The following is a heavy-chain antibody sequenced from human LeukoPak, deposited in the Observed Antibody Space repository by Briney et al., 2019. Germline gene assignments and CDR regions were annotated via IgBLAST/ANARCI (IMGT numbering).Heavy chain of an antibody. J-gene: IGHJ4*02. V-gene: IGHV7-4-1*02. CDR2: INTNTGNP. CDR3: AGDGIDDSSGHFRDYFDY. CDR1: GYTFTGYY. D-gene: IGHD3-22*01. Sequence: ASVKVSCKASGYTFTGYYMHWVRQAPGQGLEWTGWINTNTGNPTYAQGFTGRFVFSLDTSVSTAYLQISSLKAEDTAVYYCAGDGIDDSSGHFRDYFDYWGQGTLVTVSS.